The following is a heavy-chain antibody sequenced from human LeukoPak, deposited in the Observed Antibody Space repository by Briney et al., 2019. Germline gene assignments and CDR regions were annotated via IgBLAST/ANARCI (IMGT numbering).Heavy chain of an antibody. CDR2: IYHSGST. D-gene: IGHD3-3*01. CDR1: GGSISSSNW. V-gene: IGHV4-4*02. CDR3: ARHRNGFFYYYTWTS. J-gene: IGHJ6*03. Sequence: SGTLSLTCAVSGGSISSSNWWSWVRQPPGKGLEWIGEIYHSGSTNYNPSLKSRVTISVDKSKNQFSLKLSSVTAADTAVYYCARHRNGFFYYYTWTSGAKGPRSPSP.